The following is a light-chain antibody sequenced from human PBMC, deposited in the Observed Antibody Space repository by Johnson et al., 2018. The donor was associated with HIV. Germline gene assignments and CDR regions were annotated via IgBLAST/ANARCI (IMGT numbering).Light chain of an antibody. V-gene: IGLV1-51*02. J-gene: IGLJ1*01. CDR1: SSNIGNNY. Sequence: QSVLTQPPSVSAAPGQKVTISCSASSSNIGNNYVSWYQQLPGTAPKLLIYENNKRPSGIPDRFSGSKSGTSATLVITGLQTGDEADYYCETWHTGLSYGGVFGTGTKVTVL. CDR2: ENN. CDR3: ETWHTGLSYGGV.